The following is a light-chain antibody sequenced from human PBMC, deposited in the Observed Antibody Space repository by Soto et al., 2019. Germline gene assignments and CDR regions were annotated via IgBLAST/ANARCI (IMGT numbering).Light chain of an antibody. V-gene: IGKV1D-12*01. CDR2: GAS. Sequence: DIQMTQSPSSVSASVGDTVIITCRARQPINNWLAWYQQKPGKAPNLLIHGASNLQGGVPSRFSGSGSGTDFTLTITSLQPEDFATYFCQQANTFPHTFGQGTKLEIK. CDR3: QQANTFPHT. J-gene: IGKJ2*01. CDR1: QPINNW.